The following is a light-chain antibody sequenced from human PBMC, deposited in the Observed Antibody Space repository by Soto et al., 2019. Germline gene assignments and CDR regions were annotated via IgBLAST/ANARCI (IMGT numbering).Light chain of an antibody. J-gene: IGKJ4*01. CDR3: QQYGSSPT. Sequence: EVMLTQSPGTLSLSPGERATLSCRASQSVSSSYLAWYQQKPGQAPRLLVYGASSRATGIPDRFSGSGSGTDFTLFINRLEPEDFAVYYCQQYGSSPTFGGGTKVEIK. CDR1: QSVSSSY. CDR2: GAS. V-gene: IGKV3-20*01.